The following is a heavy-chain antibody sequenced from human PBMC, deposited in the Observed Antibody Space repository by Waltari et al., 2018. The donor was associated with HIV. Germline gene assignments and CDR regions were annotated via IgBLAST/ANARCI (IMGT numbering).Heavy chain of an antibody. CDR3: AKDRGMDSGFDS. CDR2: SDWDGGRT. V-gene: IGHV3-43*01. Sequence: EIQLVESGGVVVQQGGSLRLSCAASGFTFDDYTMHWVRLAPGKGLEWGSLSDWDGGRTYYADSVKGRFTISRDNSKNSLYLEMNSLRTEDAATYYCAKDRGMDSGFDSWGQGTLVTVSS. CDR1: GFTFDDYT. J-gene: IGHJ4*02. D-gene: IGHD2-2*03.